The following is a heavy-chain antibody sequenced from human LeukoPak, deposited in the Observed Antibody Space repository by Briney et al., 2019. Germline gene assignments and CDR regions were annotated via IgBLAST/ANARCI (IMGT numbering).Heavy chain of an antibody. J-gene: IGHJ3*02. Sequence: GDSLKISCKGSGYPFIDYWIGWVRQMPGKGLEWMGIIYPGDSDTRYSPSFQGQVTISADKSISTAYLQWSSLKASDTAMYYCASPGVKWRDDAFDIWGQGTMVTVSS. CDR3: ASPGVKWRDDAFDI. CDR2: IYPGDSDT. D-gene: IGHD5-12*01. CDR1: GYPFIDYW. V-gene: IGHV5-51*01.